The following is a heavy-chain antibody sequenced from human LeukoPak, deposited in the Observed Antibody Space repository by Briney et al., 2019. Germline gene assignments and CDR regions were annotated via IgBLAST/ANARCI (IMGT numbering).Heavy chain of an antibody. D-gene: IGHD4-23*01. CDR3: ARDSSGQDGGNRH. J-gene: IGHJ4*02. Sequence: GGSLRLSCAASGFTFSIYSMNWVRQAPGKGLEWVSYISSSSSTIYYADSVKGRFTIFRDDAKNSLYLQMNSLRVEDTAVYFCARDSSGQDGGNRHWGQGTLVTVSS. CDR1: GFTFSIYS. CDR2: ISSSSSTI. V-gene: IGHV3-48*04.